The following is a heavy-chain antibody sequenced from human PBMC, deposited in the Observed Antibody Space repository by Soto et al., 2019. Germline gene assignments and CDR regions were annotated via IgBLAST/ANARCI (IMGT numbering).Heavy chain of an antibody. CDR2: IYPGDSDT. V-gene: IGHV5-51*01. CDR3: ARLGGVGLLRYFDWLLSLDV. CDR1: GYSFTSYW. D-gene: IGHD3-9*01. J-gene: IGHJ6*02. Sequence: PGESLKISCNGSGYSFTSYWICWVRQMPWKGLEWMGIIYPGDSDTRYSPSFQGQVTISADKSISTAHLQWSSLKASDTAMYYCARLGGVGLLRYFDWLLSLDVWGQGTTVTVSS.